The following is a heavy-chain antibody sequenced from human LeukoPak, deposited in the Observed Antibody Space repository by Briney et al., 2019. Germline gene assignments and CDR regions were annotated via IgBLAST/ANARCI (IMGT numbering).Heavy chain of an antibody. J-gene: IGHJ4*02. V-gene: IGHV3-30*18. CDR3: AKPLRVASAMEPFDY. CDR1: GFIFNSYG. D-gene: IGHD3-3*01. CDR2: ISYDGSYE. Sequence: PGRSLRLSCAASGFIFNSYGMHWVRQAPGKGLEWVAIISYDGSYEYYGDSVRGRFTISRDNSKNTLYLQMNSLRADDTAVYYCAKPLRVASAMEPFDYWGQGTLVTVSS.